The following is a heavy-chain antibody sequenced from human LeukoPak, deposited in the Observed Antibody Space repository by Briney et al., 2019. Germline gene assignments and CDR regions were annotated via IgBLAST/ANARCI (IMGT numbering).Heavy chain of an antibody. CDR3: AKTHYYGSGSPAGY. D-gene: IGHD3-10*01. CDR1: GFTISRSS. Sequence: GGSLRLSCAASGFTISRSSMHWVRQAPGKGLEFVSAISRSGGNTYYANSVKGRFTISRDTSKNTLYLQVGSLRVEDTAVYYCAKTHYYGSGSPAGYWGQGTLVTVSS. V-gene: IGHV3-64*01. CDR2: ISRSGGNT. J-gene: IGHJ4*02.